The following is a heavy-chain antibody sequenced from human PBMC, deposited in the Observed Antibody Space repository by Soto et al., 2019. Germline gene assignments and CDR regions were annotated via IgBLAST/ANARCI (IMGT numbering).Heavy chain of an antibody. CDR1: GFSLSTGGVG. V-gene: IGHV2-5*02. Sequence: QITLKESGPTLVKPTQTLTLTCTFSGFSLSTGGVGVGWIRQPPGKALEWLALIYWDDDKRYSPSLKSRLTTSKHTANNHVLLTMNNMDTVYPATYYRAHIMICTYCMDVWAPGTTVTVSS. D-gene: IGHD2-8*01. J-gene: IGHJ6*02. CDR3: AHIMICTYCMDV. CDR2: IYWDDDK.